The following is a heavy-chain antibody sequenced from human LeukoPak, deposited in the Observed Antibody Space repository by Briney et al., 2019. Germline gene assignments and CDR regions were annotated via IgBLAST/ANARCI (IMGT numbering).Heavy chain of an antibody. CDR1: GGSISSGGYS. Sequence: SQTLSLTCAVSGGSISSGGYSWSWIRQPPGKGLEWIGYIYHSGSTYYNPSLKSRVTISVDRSKNQFSLKLSSVTAADTAVYYYARAKEGYPDPWGQGTLVTVSS. V-gene: IGHV4-30-2*01. J-gene: IGHJ5*02. CDR2: IYHSGST. D-gene: IGHD2-2*01. CDR3: ARAKEGYPDP.